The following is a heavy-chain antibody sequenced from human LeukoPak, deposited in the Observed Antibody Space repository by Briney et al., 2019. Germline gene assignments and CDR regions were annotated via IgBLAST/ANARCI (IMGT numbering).Heavy chain of an antibody. Sequence: PSETLSLTCTVSGGSISSSSYYWGWIRQPPGKGLEWVGSIYYSGSTYYNPSLKSRVTISVDTSKNQFFLKLSSVTAADTGVYYCARHDSSGYYYYFDYWGQGTLVTVSS. V-gene: IGHV4-39*01. CDR2: IYYSGST. D-gene: IGHD3-22*01. J-gene: IGHJ4*02. CDR3: ARHDSSGYYYYFDY. CDR1: GGSISSSSYY.